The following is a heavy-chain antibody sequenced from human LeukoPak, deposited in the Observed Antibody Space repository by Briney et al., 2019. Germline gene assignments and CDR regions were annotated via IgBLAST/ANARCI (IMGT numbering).Heavy chain of an antibody. D-gene: IGHD3-22*01. CDR3: ARDSHYYDSSGYYLT. J-gene: IGHJ5*02. Sequence: PGGSLRLSCGASGFTFSSYWMSWVRQAPGKGLKWVANIKQDGSEKYYVDSVKGRFTISRDNARNSLYLQMNSLRDEDTAVYYCARDSHYYDSSGYYLTWGQGTLVTVSS. CDR1: GFTFSSYW. CDR2: IKQDGSEK. V-gene: IGHV3-7*01.